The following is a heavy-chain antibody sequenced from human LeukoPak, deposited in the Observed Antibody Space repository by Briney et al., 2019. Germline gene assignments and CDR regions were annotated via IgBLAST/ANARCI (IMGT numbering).Heavy chain of an antibody. CDR3: AKDLGSYYYFDH. V-gene: IGHV3-23*01. Sequence: GGSLRLSCAASGFTFSSYVMSWVRQAPGKGLEWVSSISNSGGSTYYADSVKGRFTISRDNSKNTLYLQMNSLRAEDTAVYYCAKDLGSYYYFDHWGQGTLVTVSS. CDR2: ISNSGGST. CDR1: GFTFSSYV. J-gene: IGHJ4*02. D-gene: IGHD1-26*01.